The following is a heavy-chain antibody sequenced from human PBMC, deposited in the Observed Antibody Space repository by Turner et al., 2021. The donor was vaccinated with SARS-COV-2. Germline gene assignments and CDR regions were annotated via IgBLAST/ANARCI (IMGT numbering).Heavy chain of an antibody. CDR2: INYSGST. Sequence: QLQLQEAGPGQVKPSETLSLTCTVSGGSISSSSYYWGWIRQPPGKGLEWLGSINYSGSTYYNPSLKSRVTISVDTSKNQFSLKLSSVTAADTAVYYCARRRFMSGYSFDYWGQGTLVTVSS. CDR1: GGSISSSSYY. J-gene: IGHJ4*02. D-gene: IGHD3-3*01. CDR3: ARRRFMSGYSFDY. V-gene: IGHV4-39*01.